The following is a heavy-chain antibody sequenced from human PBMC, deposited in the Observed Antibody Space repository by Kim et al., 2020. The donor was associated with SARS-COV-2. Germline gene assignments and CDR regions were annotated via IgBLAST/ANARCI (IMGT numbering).Heavy chain of an antibody. Sequence: GGSLRLSCAASGFTFSSYDMHWVRQATGKGLEWVSAIGTAGDPYYPGSVKGRFTISRENAKNSLYLQMNSLRAGDTAVYYCARGPYDILTGSNYGMDVWGQGTTVTVSS. CDR2: IGTAGDP. V-gene: IGHV3-13*05. D-gene: IGHD3-9*01. CDR3: ARGPYDILTGSNYGMDV. J-gene: IGHJ6*02. CDR1: GFTFSSYD.